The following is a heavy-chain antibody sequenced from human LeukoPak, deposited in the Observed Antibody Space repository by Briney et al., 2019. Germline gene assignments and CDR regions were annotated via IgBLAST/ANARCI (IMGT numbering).Heavy chain of an antibody. CDR2: IIPIFGTA. J-gene: IGHJ4*02. Sequence: ASVKVSCKASGGTFSSYAISWVRQAPGQGLEWMGGIIPIFGTANYAQKFQGRVTITADESTSTAYMELSSLRSEDTAVYYCARDSSGYYSPPEDWGQGTLVTVSS. V-gene: IGHV1-69*13. D-gene: IGHD3-22*01. CDR1: GGTFSSYA. CDR3: ARDSSGYYSPPED.